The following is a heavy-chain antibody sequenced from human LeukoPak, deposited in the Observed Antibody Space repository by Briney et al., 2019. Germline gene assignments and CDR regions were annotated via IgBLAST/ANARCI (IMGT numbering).Heavy chain of an antibody. CDR3: AHLYYDFWSGYPEQYYGMDV. J-gene: IGHJ6*02. CDR2: INPNSGGT. Sequence: ASVRVSCTASGYTFTGYYMHWVRQAPGQGLEWMGWINPNSGGTNYAQKFQGRVTMTRDTSISTAYMELSRLRSDDTAVYYCAHLYYDFWSGYPEQYYGMDVWGQGTTVTVSS. V-gene: IGHV1-2*02. D-gene: IGHD3-3*01. CDR1: GYTFTGYY.